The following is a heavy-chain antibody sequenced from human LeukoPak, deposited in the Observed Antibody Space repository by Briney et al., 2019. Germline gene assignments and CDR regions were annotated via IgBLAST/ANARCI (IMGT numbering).Heavy chain of an antibody. V-gene: IGHV3-30*02. CDR1: GFTFSSYG. CDR3: AKDRDFIAAAGSDNWFDP. Sequence: GGSLRLSCAASGFTFSSYGMHWVRQAPGKGLEWVAFIRYDGSNKYYADSVKGRFTISRDNSKNTLYLQMNSLRAEDTAVYYCAKDRDFIAAAGSDNWFDPWGQGTLVTVCS. CDR2: IRYDGSNK. J-gene: IGHJ5*02. D-gene: IGHD6-13*01.